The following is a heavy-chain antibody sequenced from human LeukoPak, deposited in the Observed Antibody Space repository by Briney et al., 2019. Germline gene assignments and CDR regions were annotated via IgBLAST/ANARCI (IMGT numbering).Heavy chain of an antibody. CDR2: LYYSGGT. J-gene: IGHJ3*02. Sequence: SETLSLTCTVSGGSISSYYWRWIRQPPGKGLEWTGHLYYSGGTNYDPSLKSLVTLSVDTAKNQFSLKLNSVTAADTAFYYCAKSNGYGLRDIWGQGTMVTVSS. CDR1: GGSISSYY. V-gene: IGHV4-59*12. CDR3: AKSNGYGLRDI. D-gene: IGHD3-22*01.